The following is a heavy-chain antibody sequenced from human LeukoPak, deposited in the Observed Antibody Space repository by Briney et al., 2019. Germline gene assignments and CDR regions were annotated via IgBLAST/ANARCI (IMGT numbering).Heavy chain of an antibody. D-gene: IGHD5-18*01. V-gene: IGHV4-39*07. CDR1: GASISSGSYY. CDR2: ITYDGST. Sequence: PSETLSLTCTVSGASISSGSYYWGWIRQPPGKGLEWIGSITYDGSTYYNPSLKSRVTISVDTSKNQFSLKLSSVTAADTAVYYCARGSPPQIQLWFRWFDPWGQGTLVTVSS. CDR3: ARGSPPQIQLWFRWFDP. J-gene: IGHJ5*02.